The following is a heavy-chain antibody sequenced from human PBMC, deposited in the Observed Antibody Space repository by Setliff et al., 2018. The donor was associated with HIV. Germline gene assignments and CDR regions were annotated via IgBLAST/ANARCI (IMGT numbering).Heavy chain of an antibody. J-gene: IGHJ5*02. CDR1: DASINSNNYY. CDR2: IYYTGTA. Sequence: SETLSLTCSISDASINSNNYYWVWIRQTPGKGLEWIGSIYYTGTAYYNPSLKSRVFISVDTSKNQFSLNLSSVSAADTAVYFCSRLTRTSSNSYRGRFDPWGQGTRVTVSS. CDR3: SRLTRTSSNSYRGRFDP. D-gene: IGHD6-13*01. V-gene: IGHV4-39*01.